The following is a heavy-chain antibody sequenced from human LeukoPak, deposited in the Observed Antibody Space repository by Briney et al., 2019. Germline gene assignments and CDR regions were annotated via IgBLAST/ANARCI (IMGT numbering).Heavy chain of an antibody. V-gene: IGHV4-39*01. CDR3: ARASRIPPEGRSIDY. CDR2: IYYSGST. J-gene: IGHJ4*02. Sequence: SETLSLTCTVSGGSISSSSYYWGWIRQPPGKGLEWIGSIYYSGSTYYNPSLKSRVTISVDTPKNQFSLKLSSVTAADTAVYYCARASRIPPEGRSIDYWGQGTLVTVSS. CDR1: GGSISSSSYY. D-gene: IGHD6-6*01.